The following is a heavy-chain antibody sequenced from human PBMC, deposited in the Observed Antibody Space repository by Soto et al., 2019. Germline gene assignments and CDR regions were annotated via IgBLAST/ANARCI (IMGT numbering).Heavy chain of an antibody. Sequence: VQLVESGGGVVKPGRSLRLSCAASGFTFSDYAMHWVRQAPGKGLEWVAVVSHDGRNTHYADSVKGRFTISRDSYKNTVSLEMTSLRAEETAVYYCAKGGRQWLVTSDFNYWGQGALVTVSS. CDR1: GFTFSDYA. V-gene: IGHV3-30*18. CDR2: VSHDGRNT. D-gene: IGHD6-19*01. CDR3: AKGGRQWLVTSDFNY. J-gene: IGHJ4*02.